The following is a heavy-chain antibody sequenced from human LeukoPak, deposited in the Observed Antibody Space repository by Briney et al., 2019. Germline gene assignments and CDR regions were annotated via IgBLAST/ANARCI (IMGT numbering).Heavy chain of an antibody. V-gene: IGHV4-4*02. D-gene: IGHD1-26*01. CDR2: VHLSGSI. CDR1: GGSISSFY. Sequence: SETLSLTCTVSGGSISSFYWSWVRQPPGKGLEWIGEVHLSGSINYNASLKSRVTISLDKSKNHFSLNLSSVTAADTALYYCARGVGASHFDYWGQGTLVTVSS. J-gene: IGHJ4*02. CDR3: ARGVGASHFDY.